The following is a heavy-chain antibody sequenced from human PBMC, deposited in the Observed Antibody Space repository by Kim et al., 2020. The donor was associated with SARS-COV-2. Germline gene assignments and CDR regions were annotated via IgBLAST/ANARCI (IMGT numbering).Heavy chain of an antibody. CDR2: INPNSGGT. CDR3: ATSHVLRFLERHGPFDY. CDR1: GYTFTGYY. Sequence: ASVKVSCKASGYTFTGYYMHWVRQAPGQGLEWMGWINPNSGGTNYAQKFQGRVTMTRDTSISTAYMELSRLRSDDTAVYYCATSHVLRFLERHGPFDYWGQGTLVTVSS. V-gene: IGHV1-2*02. J-gene: IGHJ4*02. D-gene: IGHD3-3*01.